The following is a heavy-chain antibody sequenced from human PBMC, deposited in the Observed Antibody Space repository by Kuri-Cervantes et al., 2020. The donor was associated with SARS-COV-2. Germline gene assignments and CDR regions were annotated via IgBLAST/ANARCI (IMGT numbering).Heavy chain of an antibody. Sequence: SETLSLTCTVSGGSISSYYWSRIRQPPGKGLEWIGYIYYSGSTNYNPSLKSRVTISVDTSKNQFSLKLSSVTAADTAVYYCARQGWDDYGDYEDYWGQGTLVTVSS. CDR2: IYYSGST. J-gene: IGHJ4*02. D-gene: IGHD4-17*01. CDR3: ARQGWDDYGDYEDY. V-gene: IGHV4-59*08. CDR1: GGSISSYY.